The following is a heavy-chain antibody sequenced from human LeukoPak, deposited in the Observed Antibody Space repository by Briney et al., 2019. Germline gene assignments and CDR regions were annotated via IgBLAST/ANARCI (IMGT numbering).Heavy chain of an antibody. CDR2: IYYSGST. Sequence: SETLSLTCTVSGGSISNYYWSWLRQPPGEGLEWIGYIYYSGSTSNNPSLKSRVTISVDTSKNQFSLKLSSVAAADTAVYYCARISRTIFGVVIMDYWGQGTLVTVSS. CDR3: ARISRTIFGVVIMDY. CDR1: GGSISNYY. D-gene: IGHD3-3*01. J-gene: IGHJ4*02. V-gene: IGHV4-59*08.